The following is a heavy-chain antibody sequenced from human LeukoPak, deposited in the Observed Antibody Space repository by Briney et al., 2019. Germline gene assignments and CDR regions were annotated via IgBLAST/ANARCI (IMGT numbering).Heavy chain of an antibody. J-gene: IGHJ4*02. Sequence: ASVKVSCTVSGYTLTELSMHWVRQAPGKGLEWMGGFDPEDGETIYAQKFQGRVTMTEDTSTDTAYMELSSLRSEDTVVYYCAMGDGYNDYYFDYWGQGTLVTVSS. CDR1: GYTLTELS. D-gene: IGHD5-24*01. CDR3: AMGDGYNDYYFDY. V-gene: IGHV1-24*01. CDR2: FDPEDGET.